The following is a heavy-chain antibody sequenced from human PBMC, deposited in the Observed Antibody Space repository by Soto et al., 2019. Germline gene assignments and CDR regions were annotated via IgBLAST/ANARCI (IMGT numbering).Heavy chain of an antibody. CDR2: IGGGGGST. CDR1: GFTFSSYV. V-gene: IGHV3-23*01. D-gene: IGHD3-10*01. CDR3: AKKYGSGSPYFDY. J-gene: IGHJ4*02. Sequence: PGGSLRLSCAASGFTFSSYVMSWVRQAPGKGLEWVSGIGGGGGSTYFADSVKGRFTISRDNSKNTLYLQMNSLRAEDTAVYYCAKKYGSGSPYFDYWGQGTLVTVSS.